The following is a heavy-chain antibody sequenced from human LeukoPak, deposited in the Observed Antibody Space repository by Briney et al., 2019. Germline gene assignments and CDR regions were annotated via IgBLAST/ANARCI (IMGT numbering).Heavy chain of an antibody. CDR1: AYPLSSGYY. J-gene: IGHJ4*02. D-gene: IGHD2-15*01. Sequence: SETLSLTCTVSAYPLSSGYYWGWSRQPPGKGREWTGSIFQSAHTYYSPSLKSRVTISVDTSTNRFSLSLSAVTAADTAIYYCARDTRTAQGFYYWGQGILVTVSS. V-gene: IGHV4-38-2*02. CDR3: ARDTRTAQGFYY. CDR2: IFQSAHT.